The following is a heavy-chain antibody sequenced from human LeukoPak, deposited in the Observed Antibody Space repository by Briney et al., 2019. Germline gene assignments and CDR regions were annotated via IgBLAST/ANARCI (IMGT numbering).Heavy chain of an antibody. Sequence: GGSLRLSCAASGLTFRSYAMSWVRQAPGKGLEWVSAISGSGCSTYYADSVKGRFTISRDNSKNTMYLQMNSLRAEDTAVYYCAKDHRPGIAAAGTGGFDYWGQGTLVTVSS. D-gene: IGHD6-13*01. CDR1: GLTFRSYA. CDR2: ISGSGCST. V-gene: IGHV3-23*01. J-gene: IGHJ4*02. CDR3: AKDHRPGIAAAGTGGFDY.